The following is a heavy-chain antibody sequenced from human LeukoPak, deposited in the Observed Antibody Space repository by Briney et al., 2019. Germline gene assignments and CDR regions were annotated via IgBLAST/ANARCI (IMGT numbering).Heavy chain of an antibody. CDR3: AKVQKRELRLVPDAFDI. CDR1: GFTFSSYW. J-gene: IGHJ3*02. Sequence: PGGSLRLSCAASGFTFSSYWMHWVRQAPGKGLVWVSRINSDGSSISYADSVKGRFTISRDNAKNTLYLQMSSPRAEDTAVYYCAKVQKRELRLVPDAFDIWGQGTMVTVSS. D-gene: IGHD1-26*01. V-gene: IGHV3-74*01. CDR2: INSDGSSI.